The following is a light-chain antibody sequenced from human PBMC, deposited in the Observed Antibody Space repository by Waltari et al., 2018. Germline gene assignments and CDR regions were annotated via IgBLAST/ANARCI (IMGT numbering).Light chain of an antibody. CDR2: WAS. J-gene: IGKJ1*01. CDR1: QSVLYTTTNKNY. V-gene: IGKV4-1*01. CDR3: QPYYSTPRT. Sequence: DIVMTQSRDSLAVSLGERATTNCKSRQSVLYTTTNKNYVTWYQQKRRQHPKLLIYWASTRESGVPDRFSGSCSGTDCTLTISSLQAEDVAVYSCQPYYSTPRTFGQGTKVELK.